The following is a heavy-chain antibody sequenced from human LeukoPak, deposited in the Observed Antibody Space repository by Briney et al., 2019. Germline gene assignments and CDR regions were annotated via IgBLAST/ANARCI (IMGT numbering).Heavy chain of an antibody. V-gene: IGHV1-3*01. CDR2: INPGNGDT. D-gene: IGHD2-15*01. CDR3: ARDRWHCRVNCDSVYYFALDV. Sequence: ASVKVSCRGSGYTFTNYAIHWVRQAPGQSLEWLGWINPGNGDTKYSQDFQGRVTINTDTSAATAYVELNSLTSEDTAVYYCARDRWHCRVNCDSVYYFALDVWGQGTTVTVSS. J-gene: IGHJ6*02. CDR1: GYTFTNYA.